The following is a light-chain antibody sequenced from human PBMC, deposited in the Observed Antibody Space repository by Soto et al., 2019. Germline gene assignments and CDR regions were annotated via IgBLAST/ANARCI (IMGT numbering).Light chain of an antibody. V-gene: IGLV2-14*01. CDR2: EVS. CDR1: SSDVGGYNY. CDR3: SSYTSSSTLV. Sequence: QSALTQPASVSGSPGQSITISCTGTSSDVGGYNYVSWYQQHPAKAPKLMIYEVSNRPSGVSHRFSGSKSGNTASLTISGLQAEDEADYYCSSYTSSSTLVFGTGTKVTVL. J-gene: IGLJ1*01.